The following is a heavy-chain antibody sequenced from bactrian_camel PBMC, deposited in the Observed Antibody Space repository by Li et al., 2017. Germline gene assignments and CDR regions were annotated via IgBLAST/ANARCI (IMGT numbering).Heavy chain of an antibody. CDR3: ATEMMHREGYFEV. J-gene: IGHJ2*01. Sequence: HVQLVESGGGSVQPGGSLRLSCAASGFPFSRYWMYWVRQAPGKGLEWVSTIKSDNSGTSYAGSVKGRFSISRDNAENMVYLQMNSLKPEDTVLYYCATEMMHREGYFEVSGQGTQVTVS. D-gene: IGHD1*01. V-gene: IGHV3S26*01. CDR1: GFPFSRYW. CDR2: IKSDNSGT.